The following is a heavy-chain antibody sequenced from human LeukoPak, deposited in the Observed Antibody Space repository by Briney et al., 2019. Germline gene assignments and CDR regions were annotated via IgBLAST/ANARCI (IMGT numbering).Heavy chain of an antibody. CDR3: ARVAKHFRRPLSYYYVDV. CDR2: IYYTGST. D-gene: IGHD2/OR15-2a*01. CDR1: GGSFSNYY. V-gene: IGHV4-59*01. J-gene: IGHJ6*03. Sequence: PSETLSLTCTVSGGSFSNYYWTWIRQPPGKGLEWVGHIYYTGSTNYNPSLKSRVSISVDTSKKLFSLKLTSVTAADTAVYYCARVAKHFRRPLSYYYVDVWGTGTTVTISS.